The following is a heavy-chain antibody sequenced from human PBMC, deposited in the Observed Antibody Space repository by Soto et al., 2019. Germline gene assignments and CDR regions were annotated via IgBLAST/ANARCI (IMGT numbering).Heavy chain of an antibody. CDR3: ASGGYSSSLGYYYYYYGMDV. D-gene: IGHD6-19*01. Sequence: SVKVSCKASGGTFSSYAISWVRQAPGQGLEWMGGIIPIFGTANYAQKFQGRVTITADESTSTAYMELSSLRSEDTAVYYCASGGYSSSLGYYYYYYGMDVWGQGTTVTAP. V-gene: IGHV1-69*13. CDR1: GGTFSSYA. J-gene: IGHJ6*02. CDR2: IIPIFGTA.